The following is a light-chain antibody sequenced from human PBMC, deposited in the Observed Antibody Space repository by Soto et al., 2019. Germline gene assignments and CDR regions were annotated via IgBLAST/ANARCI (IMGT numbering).Light chain of an antibody. V-gene: IGKV3-11*01. CDR1: QSVSNF. J-gene: IGKJ1*01. CDR2: DAS. CDR3: QQRTNWPWT. Sequence: EIVLTQSPATLSLSPGERATLSCRASQSVSNFLAWYQQKPGQAPRLLISDASNRATGIPGRFSGSGSGTDFRLTISSLEPDDFAFYYCQQRTNWPWTFGQGTKVQIK.